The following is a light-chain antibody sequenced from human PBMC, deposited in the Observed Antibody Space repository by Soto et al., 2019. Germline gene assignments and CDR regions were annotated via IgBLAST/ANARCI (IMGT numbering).Light chain of an antibody. V-gene: IGKV3-20*01. J-gene: IGKJ1*01. CDR3: LQYGGLPRT. Sequence: DIVWTPSPGTLSLSPGARATLSCRATQSVSSNYFAWYQPTSGQAPRLLIYGASSRATGIPARFSGGGSGTDFTLTITRLEPEDFAVYFCLQYGGLPRTFGQGTKVDI. CDR1: QSVSSNY. CDR2: GAS.